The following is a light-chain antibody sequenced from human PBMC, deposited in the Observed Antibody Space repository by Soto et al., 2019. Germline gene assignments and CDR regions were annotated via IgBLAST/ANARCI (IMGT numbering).Light chain of an antibody. CDR3: QQYTNWLYN. J-gene: IGKJ2*01. CDR2: AAS. CDR1: QSISTN. V-gene: IGKV3-15*01. Sequence: EIVMTQSPVTLSVSPGERATLSCRASQSISTNLAWYQQKAGQAPRLLIYAASTRANGIPARFSGSGSGTDFTLTINSLQSEDFEVYYCQQYTNWLYNFGQATKVDI.